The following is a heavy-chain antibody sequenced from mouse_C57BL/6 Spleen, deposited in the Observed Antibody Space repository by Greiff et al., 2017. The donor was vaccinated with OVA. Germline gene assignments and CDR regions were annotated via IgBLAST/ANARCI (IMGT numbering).Heavy chain of an antibody. CDR2: FHPYNDDT. Sequence: QVQLQQSGAELVKPGASVKMSCKASGYTFTTYPIEWMKQNHGKSLEWIGNFHPYNDDTKYNEKFKGKATLTVDKSSSTVYLELSRLTSDDSAVYYCARRYDDGSYWYFDVWGTGTTVTVSS. J-gene: IGHJ1*03. D-gene: IGHD2-12*01. V-gene: IGHV1-47*01. CDR1: GYTFTTYP. CDR3: ARRYDDGSYWYFDV.